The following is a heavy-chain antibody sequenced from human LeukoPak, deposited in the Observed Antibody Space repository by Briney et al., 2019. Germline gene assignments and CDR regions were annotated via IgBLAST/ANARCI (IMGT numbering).Heavy chain of an antibody. CDR2: INHSGST. CDR3: AGGRGYYGSGRGYWYFDL. V-gene: IGHV4-34*01. D-gene: IGHD3-10*01. CDR1: GGSFSGYY. J-gene: IGHJ2*01. Sequence: PSETLSLTCAVYGGSFSGYYWSWIRQPPGKGLEWIGEINHSGSTNYNPSLKSRVTISVDTSKNQFSLKLSSVTAADTAVYYCAGGRGYYGSGRGYWYFDLWGRGTLVTVSS.